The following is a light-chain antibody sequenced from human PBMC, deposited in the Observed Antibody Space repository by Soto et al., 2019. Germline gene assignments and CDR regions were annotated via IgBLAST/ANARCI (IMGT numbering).Light chain of an antibody. Sequence: DIQMTQSPASLSASVGDRVTITCRTTQSIRNYLNWYQLKPGKAPKLLIYAASGLQSGVPSRFSASGSGTDFTLTISGLQPEDFAIYYCQQTYSIPATFGQGTKV. CDR1: QSIRNY. CDR3: QQTYSIPAT. V-gene: IGKV1-39*01. CDR2: AAS. J-gene: IGKJ1*01.